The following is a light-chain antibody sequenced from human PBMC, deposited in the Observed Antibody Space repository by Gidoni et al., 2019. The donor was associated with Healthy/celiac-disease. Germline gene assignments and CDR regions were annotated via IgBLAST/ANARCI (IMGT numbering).Light chain of an antibody. CDR3: QQRSNWPRVT. CDR2: DAS. V-gene: IGKV3-11*01. J-gene: IGKJ5*01. CDR1: QSVSSY. Sequence: EIVLTQSPATLSLSPGERATLSCRASQSVSSYLAWYQQKPAQAPRLLIYDASNRATNIPARFSGSVSGTDFTLTNSSLEPEDFAVYYCQQRSNWPRVTFGQGTRLEIK.